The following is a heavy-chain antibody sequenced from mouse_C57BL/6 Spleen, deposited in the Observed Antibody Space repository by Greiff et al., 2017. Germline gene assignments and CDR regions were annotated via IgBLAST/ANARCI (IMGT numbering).Heavy chain of an antibody. CDR3: ARRLSPYYAMDY. J-gene: IGHJ4*01. CDR2: IDPSDSYT. V-gene: IGHV1-50*01. CDR1: GYTFTSYW. Sequence: QVQLQQPGAELVKPGASVKLSCKASGYTFTSYWMQWVKQRPGQGLEWIGEIDPSDSYTNYNQKFKGKATLTVDTSSSTAYMQLSSLTSEDSAVYYCARRLSPYYAMDYWGQGTSVTVSS.